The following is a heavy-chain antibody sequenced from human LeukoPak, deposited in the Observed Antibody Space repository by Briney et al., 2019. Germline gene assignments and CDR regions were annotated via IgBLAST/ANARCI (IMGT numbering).Heavy chain of an antibody. D-gene: IGHD3-10*01. CDR1: GFTFSSYS. CDR3: AKDPDYYGSGSCWFDP. CDR2: ISSSSSYI. J-gene: IGHJ5*02. V-gene: IGHV3-21*04. Sequence: GGSLRLSCAASGFTFSSYSMNWVRQAPGKGLEWVSSISSSSSYIYYADSVKGRFTISRDNAKNSLYLQMNSLRAEDTAVYYCAKDPDYYGSGSCWFDPWGQGTLVTVSS.